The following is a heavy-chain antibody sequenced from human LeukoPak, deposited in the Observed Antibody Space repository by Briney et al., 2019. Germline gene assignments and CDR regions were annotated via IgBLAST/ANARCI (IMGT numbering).Heavy chain of an antibody. V-gene: IGHV4-39*01. CDR1: GGSISSSSYY. CDR2: IYYSGST. D-gene: IGHD3-9*01. J-gene: IGHJ6*03. Sequence: SETLSLTCTVSGGSISSSSYYWGWIRQPPGEGLEWIGSIYYSGSTYYNPSLKSRVTISVDTSKNQFSLKLSSVTAADTAVYYCASLIYYYYYMDVWGKGTTVTVSS. CDR3: ASLIYYYYYMDV.